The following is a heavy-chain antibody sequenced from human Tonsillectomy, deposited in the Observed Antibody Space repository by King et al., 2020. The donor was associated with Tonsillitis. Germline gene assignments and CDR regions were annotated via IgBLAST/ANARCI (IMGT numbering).Heavy chain of an antibody. V-gene: IGHV1-18*01. D-gene: IGHD3/OR15-3a*01. Sequence: VQLVESGAEVKKPGASVKVSCKASGFIFPNYGITWVRQAPGQGLEWMGWISAYNGDTDYAQKVQGRVTMTTDTSTTTVYMELRSLRSDDTAIYFCARTRTGHVVSGFDYWGQGTLVTVSS. J-gene: IGHJ4*02. CDR2: ISAYNGDT. CDR3: ARTRTGHVVSGFDY. CDR1: GFIFPNYG.